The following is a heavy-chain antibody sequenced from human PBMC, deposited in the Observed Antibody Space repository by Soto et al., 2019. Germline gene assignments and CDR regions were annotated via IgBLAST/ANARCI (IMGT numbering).Heavy chain of an antibody. V-gene: IGHV1-69*13. CDR1: GGTFSSYA. J-gene: IGHJ6*02. Sequence: GASVKVSCKASGGTFSSYAISWVRQAPGQGLEWMGGIIPIFGTANYAQKFQGRVTITADESTSTAYMELSSLRSEDTAVYYCARSSFLDGSVLKVYYYYGMDVWGQGTTVTVSS. CDR3: ARSSFLDGSVLKVYYYYGMDV. CDR2: IIPIFGTA. D-gene: IGHD3-3*01.